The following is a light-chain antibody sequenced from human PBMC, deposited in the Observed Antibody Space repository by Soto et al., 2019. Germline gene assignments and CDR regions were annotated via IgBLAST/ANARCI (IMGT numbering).Light chain of an antibody. Sequence: EIVLTPSPGTLSLSPGERATLSCRASQTVTRSYLAWYQQKPGQAPRLLIYASSNRATGIPDRFSGSASGADFTLTIDRLEPEDFAVYYCQLYGNSPPFGQGTRLEIK. J-gene: IGKJ5*01. CDR2: ASS. CDR3: QLYGNSPP. V-gene: IGKV3-20*01. CDR1: QTVTRSY.